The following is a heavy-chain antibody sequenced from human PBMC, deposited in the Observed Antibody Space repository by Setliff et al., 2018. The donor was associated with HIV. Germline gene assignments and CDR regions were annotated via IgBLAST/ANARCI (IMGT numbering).Heavy chain of an antibody. Sequence: GGSLRRSCAASGFTFSNAWMTWVRQAPGKGLEWVSVMNGDGTTYYADSVKGRFTISRDNSINILYLHMNSLIAEDTAVYYCAKGVKWLDPWGQGTLVTVSS. J-gene: IGHJ5*02. D-gene: IGHD3-16*01. CDR2: MNGDGTT. CDR3: AKGVKWLDP. V-gene: IGHV3-53*01. CDR1: GFTFSNAW.